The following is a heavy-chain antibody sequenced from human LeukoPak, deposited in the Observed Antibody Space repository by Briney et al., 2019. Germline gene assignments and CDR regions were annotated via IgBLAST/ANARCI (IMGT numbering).Heavy chain of an antibody. D-gene: IGHD3-22*01. Sequence: GGSLRLSCAASGFTFSSYSMNWVRQAPGKGLEWVSSISSSSSYIYYADSVKGRFTISRDNAKNSLYLQMNSLRAEDTVVYYCARETVVVNSYWYFDLWGRGTLVTVSS. CDR2: ISSSSSYI. CDR1: GFTFSSYS. J-gene: IGHJ2*01. CDR3: ARETVVVNSYWYFDL. V-gene: IGHV3-21*01.